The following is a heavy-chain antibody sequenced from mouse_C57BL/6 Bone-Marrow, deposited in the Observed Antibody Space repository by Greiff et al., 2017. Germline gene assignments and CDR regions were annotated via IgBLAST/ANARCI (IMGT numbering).Heavy chain of an antibody. CDR3: ARWAYYSNYLFAY. D-gene: IGHD2-5*01. Sequence: EVQLQESVAELVRPGASVKLSCTASGFNIKNTYMHWVKQRPEQGLEWIGRIDPANGNTKYAPKFQGKATITADTASNTAYLQLSSLTSEDTAIYYCARWAYYSNYLFAYWGQGTLVTVSA. V-gene: IGHV14-3*01. J-gene: IGHJ3*01. CDR2: IDPANGNT. CDR1: GFNIKNTY.